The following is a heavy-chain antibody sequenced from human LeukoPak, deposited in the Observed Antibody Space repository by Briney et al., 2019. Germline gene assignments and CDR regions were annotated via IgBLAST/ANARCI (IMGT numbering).Heavy chain of an antibody. CDR1: GFTFSSFV. V-gene: IGHV3-23*01. J-gene: IGHJ4*02. CDR3: AKKSPIFGVVIPLFDY. D-gene: IGHD3-3*01. Sequence: PGGSLRLSCAGSGFTFSSFVVTWVRQAPGKGLEWVSSISASGRSTYYADSVKGRFTISRDNSKNTLYLQVNSLRAEDTAVYHCAKKSPIFGVVIPLFDYWGQGTLVSVSS. CDR2: ISASGRST.